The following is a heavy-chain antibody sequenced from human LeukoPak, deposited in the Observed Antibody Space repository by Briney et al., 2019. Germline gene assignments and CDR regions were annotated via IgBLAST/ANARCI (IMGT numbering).Heavy chain of an antibody. J-gene: IGHJ6*02. D-gene: IGHD2-2*01. CDR3: ARDGIYCSSTSCYDYGMDV. V-gene: IGHV3-21*01. CDR1: GFTFSSYS. Sequence: GGSLRLSCAASGFTFSSYSMNWVRQAPGKGLEWVSSISSSSSYIYYADPVKGRFTISRDNAKNSLYLQMNSLRAEDTAVYYCARDGIYCSSTSCYDYGMDVWGQGTTVTVSS. CDR2: ISSSSSYI.